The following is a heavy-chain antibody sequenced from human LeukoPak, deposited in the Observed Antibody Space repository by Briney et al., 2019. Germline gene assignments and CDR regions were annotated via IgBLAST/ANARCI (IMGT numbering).Heavy chain of an antibody. V-gene: IGHV3-21*01. CDR2: ISGSGSYI. J-gene: IGHJ5*02. CDR3: ARESPWYSSNLYWFDP. Sequence: GGSLRLSCAASGFAFSSYSMNWVRQAPGKGLEWVSSISGSGSYIYYADSLKGRFTISRDNAKNSLYLQMNSLRAEDTAVYYCARESPWYSSNLYWFDPWGQGTLVTVSS. CDR1: GFAFSSYS. D-gene: IGHD6-13*01.